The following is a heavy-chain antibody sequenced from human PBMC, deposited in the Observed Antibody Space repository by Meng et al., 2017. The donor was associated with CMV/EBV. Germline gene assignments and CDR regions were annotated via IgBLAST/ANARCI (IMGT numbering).Heavy chain of an antibody. CDR2: ISSSSSYI. V-gene: IGHV3-21*01. CDR3: ARYCSSTSCYRFDP. J-gene: IGHJ5*02. Sequence: GGPLRLSCAASGFTFSSYSMNWVRQAPGKGLEWVSSISSSSSYIYYADSVKGRFTISRDNAKNSLYLQMNSLRAEDTAVYYCARYCSSTSCYRFDPCGQGTLVTVSS. CDR1: GFTFSSYS. D-gene: IGHD2-2*02.